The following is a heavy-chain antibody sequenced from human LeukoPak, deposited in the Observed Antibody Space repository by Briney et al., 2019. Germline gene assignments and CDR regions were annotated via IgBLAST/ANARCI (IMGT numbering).Heavy chain of an antibody. Sequence: GGSLRLSCAASGFTFSSYWMTWVRQAPGKGLEWMATINQDENEKYYANSVKGRFTISRDNAKNSLFLQMNSLRAEDTALYFCARVRSPPDVNSGYRPVDYWGQGTLVTVSS. J-gene: IGHJ4*02. V-gene: IGHV3-7*03. CDR1: GFTFSSYW. CDR2: INQDENEK. D-gene: IGHD3-9*01. CDR3: ARVRSPPDVNSGYRPVDY.